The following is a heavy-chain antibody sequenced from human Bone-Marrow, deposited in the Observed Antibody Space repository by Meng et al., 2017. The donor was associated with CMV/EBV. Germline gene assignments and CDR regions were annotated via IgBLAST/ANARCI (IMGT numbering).Heavy chain of an antibody. CDR1: GGPFSNYA. CDR3: ARGSGSSWLDL. Sequence: ASVKVSCKASGGPFSNYAINWVRQAPGQGLEWMGWINPKSGATKYTQNFQGRVTLTRATSITTVYMELSSLRSDDTAVYHCARGSGSSWLDLWGQGTLVTVSS. J-gene: IGHJ5*02. V-gene: IGHV1-2*02. CDR2: INPKSGAT. D-gene: IGHD6-25*01.